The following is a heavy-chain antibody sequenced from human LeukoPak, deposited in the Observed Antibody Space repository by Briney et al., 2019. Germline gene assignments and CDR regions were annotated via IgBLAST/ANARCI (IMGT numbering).Heavy chain of an antibody. CDR2: ISTSGST. CDR3: ARGLKARYYGSGSYSNWFDP. V-gene: IGHV4-4*07. Sequence: SETLSLTCTVSGGSISSYYWSWIRQPAGKGLESIGHISTSGSTNYNPSLKSRVTMSVDTSKNQFSLRLSSVTAADTAVYYCARGLKARYYGSGSYSNWFDPWGQGTLVTVSS. J-gene: IGHJ5*02. CDR1: GGSISSYY. D-gene: IGHD3-10*01.